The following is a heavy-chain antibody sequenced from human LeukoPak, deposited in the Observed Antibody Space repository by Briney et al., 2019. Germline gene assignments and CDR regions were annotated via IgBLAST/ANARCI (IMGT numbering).Heavy chain of an antibody. V-gene: IGHV4-59*08. Sequence: PSETLSLTCTVSGGSISSYYWSWIRQPPGKGLEWIGYIYYSGSTNYNPSLKSRVTISVDTSKNQFSLKLSSVTAANTAVYYCARRGSKVGADDYWGQGTLVTVSS. J-gene: IGHJ4*02. CDR1: GGSISSYY. CDR2: IYYSGST. D-gene: IGHD1-26*01. CDR3: ARRGSKVGADDY.